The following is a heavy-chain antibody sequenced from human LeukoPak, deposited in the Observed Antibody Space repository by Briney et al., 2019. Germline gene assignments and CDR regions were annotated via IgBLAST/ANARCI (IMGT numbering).Heavy chain of an antibody. V-gene: IGHV3-7*03. J-gene: IGHJ4*02. CDR3: VSAKTCGGDCYHFDY. Sequence: GGSLRLSCAASGFSFSRSWMSWVRQAPGKGLEWVANIRPDGSDKCYVDSVRGRFIISRDNAKNSLYLQMNSLRAEDTAVYYCVSAKTCGGDCYHFDYWGQGALVTVSP. CDR2: IRPDGSDK. D-gene: IGHD2-21*02. CDR1: GFSFSRSW.